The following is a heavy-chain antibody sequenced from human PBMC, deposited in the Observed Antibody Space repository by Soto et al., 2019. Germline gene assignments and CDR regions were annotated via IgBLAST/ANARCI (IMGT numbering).Heavy chain of an antibody. D-gene: IGHD2-15*01. CDR3: ARDRWRDYYGMDV. J-gene: IGHJ6*02. CDR2: ISYDGSNK. V-gene: IGHV3-30-3*01. CDR1: GFTFSSYA. Sequence: GSLRLSCAASGFTFSSYAMHWVRQAPGKGLEWVAVISYDGSNKYYADSVKGRFTISRDNSKNTLHLQMNSLRAEDTAVYYCARDRWRDYYGMDVWGQGTTVTVSS.